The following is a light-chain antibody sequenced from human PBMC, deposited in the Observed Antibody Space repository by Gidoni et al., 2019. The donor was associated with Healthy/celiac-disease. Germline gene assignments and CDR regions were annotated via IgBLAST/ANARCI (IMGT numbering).Light chain of an antibody. Sequence: DIQMTQSPSSLSASVGDRVTITCRASQSISSYLNWYQQKPGKDPKLLIYAESSLQSGVPSRFSGSGSGTDVTLTISSLQPEDFATYYCRQSYSTPWTFGQGTRVEIK. J-gene: IGKJ1*01. CDR2: AES. V-gene: IGKV1-39*01. CDR3: RQSYSTPWT. CDR1: QSISSY.